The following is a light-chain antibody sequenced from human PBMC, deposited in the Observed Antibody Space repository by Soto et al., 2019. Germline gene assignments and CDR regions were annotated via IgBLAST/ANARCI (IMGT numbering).Light chain of an antibody. CDR3: QQYGSSPKT. V-gene: IGKV3-20*01. Sequence: IVLTQSPGTLSLSPGERATLSCRASQSVSCSYLAWYQQKPGQAPRLLIYGASSRATGIPDRFSGSGSGKDFTITISRLEHEDFAVYYCQQYGSSPKTFGQGTKVDIK. J-gene: IGKJ1*01. CDR2: GAS. CDR1: QSVSCSY.